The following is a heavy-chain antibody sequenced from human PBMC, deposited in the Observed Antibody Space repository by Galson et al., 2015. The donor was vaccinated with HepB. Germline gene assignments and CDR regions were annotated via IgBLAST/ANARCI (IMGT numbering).Heavy chain of an antibody. Sequence: SVKVSCKASGYTFNSSAMNWVRQAPGQGLEWMGWINTNTGNPTYAQGFTGRFVFYLDTSVSTAYLQISSLKAEDTAVYYCARGPDQTPVNWFDPWGQGTLVTVSS. CDR1: GYTFNSSA. D-gene: IGHD4-23*01. V-gene: IGHV7-4-1*02. CDR2: INTNTGNP. CDR3: ARGPDQTPVNWFDP. J-gene: IGHJ5*02.